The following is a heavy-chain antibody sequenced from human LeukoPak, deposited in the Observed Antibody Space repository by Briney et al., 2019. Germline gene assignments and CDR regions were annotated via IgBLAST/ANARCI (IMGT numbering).Heavy chain of an antibody. V-gene: IGHV4-59*01. CDR1: GGSISSDY. Sequence: PSETLSLTCTVSGGSISSDYWSWIRQSPGKGLEWIGYIYYSGTTSYNPSLKSRVTISLDTSKNQFSLKLSSVTAADTAVYYCARDLKQQLESYYYYGMDVWGQGTTVTVSS. J-gene: IGHJ6*02. D-gene: IGHD6-13*01. CDR3: ARDLKQQLESYYYYGMDV. CDR2: IYYSGTT.